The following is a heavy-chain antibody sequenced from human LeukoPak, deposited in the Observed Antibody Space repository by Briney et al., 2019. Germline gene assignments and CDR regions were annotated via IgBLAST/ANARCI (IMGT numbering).Heavy chain of an antibody. V-gene: IGHV3-21*01. CDR3: ARGGATMVVTFD. CDR1: GLTFSSYN. CDR2: ISSGSSYI. J-gene: IGHJ4*02. Sequence: GGSLRLSCAASGLTFSSYNMNWVRQAPGKGLEWVSSISSGSSYIYYADSVKGRFTISRDNAKNSLYLQMNSLRAEDTAVYYCARGGATMVVTFDWGQGTLVTVSS. D-gene: IGHD4-23*01.